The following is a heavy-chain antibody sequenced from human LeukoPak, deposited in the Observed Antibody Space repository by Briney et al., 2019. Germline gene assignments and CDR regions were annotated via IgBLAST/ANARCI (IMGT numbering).Heavy chain of an antibody. J-gene: IGHJ4*02. V-gene: IGHV4-31*03. D-gene: IGHD4-17*01. CDR1: GGSISSGGYY. CDR3: ARFSNDHGVKFDY. Sequence: SQTLSLTCTVSGGSISSGGYYWSWVRQHPEKGLEWVGYIYYSGTAYYNPSLKSRVTMSVDTSKNQFSLKLDSVTAADTAVYYCARFSNDHGVKFDYWGQGTLVTVSS. CDR2: IYYSGTA.